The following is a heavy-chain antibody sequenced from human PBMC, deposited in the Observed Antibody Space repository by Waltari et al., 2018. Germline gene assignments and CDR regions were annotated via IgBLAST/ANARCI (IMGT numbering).Heavy chain of an antibody. V-gene: IGHV3-49*04. CDR2: IRSQAYGGTP. D-gene: IGHD3-3*01. CDR1: GLVFSSFS. J-gene: IGHJ4*02. CDR3: TTQNTFWSWSY. Sequence: EVQLVESGGGLTQPGRSLRLSCTTSGLVFSSFSISWVRQAPGKGLEWVGFIRSQAYGGTPKYAASVRDRFTMSRDDSKSIAYLEMNSLKTEDTAMYFCTTQNTFWSWSYWGRGTLVTVSS.